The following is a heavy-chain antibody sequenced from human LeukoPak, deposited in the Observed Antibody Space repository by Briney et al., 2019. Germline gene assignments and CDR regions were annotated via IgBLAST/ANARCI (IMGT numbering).Heavy chain of an antibody. CDR3: ARSYDYSDSSGYYFNWFDP. CDR1: GYSFTSYR. V-gene: IGHV5-51*01. Sequence: GESLNISCKASGYSFTSYRIGWVRQLPGKGLEWMGIINPGNSDTRYTPSFQGQVTISADKTISTAYLQWSSLKASDNAVYYCARSYDYSDSSGYYFNWFDPWGQGTLVTVSS. CDR2: INPGNSDT. J-gene: IGHJ5*02. D-gene: IGHD3-22*01.